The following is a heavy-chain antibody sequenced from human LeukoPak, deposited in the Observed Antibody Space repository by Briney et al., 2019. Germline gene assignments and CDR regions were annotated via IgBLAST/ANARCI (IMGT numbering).Heavy chain of an antibody. D-gene: IGHD3-16*02. V-gene: IGHV3-7*05. J-gene: IGHJ4*02. CDR2: IKQDGSEK. CDR1: GFTFSNYW. CDR3: ARDSSPGYYDYVWGTYPRY. Sequence: PGGSLILSCAASGFTFSNYWMSWVRQAPGKGLEWVANIKQDGSEKYYVDSVKGRFTISRDNAKSSLYLQMNSLRAEDTAVYYCARDSSPGYYDYVWGTYPRYWGQGTLVTVSS.